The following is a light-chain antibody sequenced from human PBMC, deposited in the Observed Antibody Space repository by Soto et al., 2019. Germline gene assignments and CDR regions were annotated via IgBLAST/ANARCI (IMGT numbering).Light chain of an antibody. V-gene: IGKV3-20*01. CDR3: QQYGSSPRT. CDR2: GAS. J-gene: IGKJ1*01. CDR1: QTVSSNY. Sequence: EIGLTQSPGTLSLSPGERATLSCRASQTVSSNYLAWYQQKPGQAPRHLIYGASSRATGIPDRFSGCGSGTDFTLTISRLEPEDFEVYYCQQYGSSPRTFGQWTKVEIK.